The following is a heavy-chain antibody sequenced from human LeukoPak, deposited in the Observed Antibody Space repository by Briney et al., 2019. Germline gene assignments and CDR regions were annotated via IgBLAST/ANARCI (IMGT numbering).Heavy chain of an antibody. V-gene: IGHV1-2*02. CDR2: INPNSGGT. J-gene: IGHJ4*02. CDR3: ARDFVWLVLDY. CDR1: GYTFTGYY. Sequence: GASVKVSCKASGYTFTGYYMHWVRQAPGRGLEWMGSINPNSGGTNYAQKFQGRVTMTRDTSISTAYMELSRLRSDDTAVYYCARDFVWLVLDYWGQGTLVTVSS. D-gene: IGHD6-19*01.